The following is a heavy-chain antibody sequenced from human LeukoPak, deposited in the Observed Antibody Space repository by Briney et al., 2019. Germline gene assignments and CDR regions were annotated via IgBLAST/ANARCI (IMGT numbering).Heavy chain of an antibody. CDR2: MSAYNGNT. V-gene: IGHV1-18*01. J-gene: IGHJ6*02. D-gene: IGHD5-18*01. CDR3: ARDGVWGDTAMADPYYYYGMDV. CDR1: GYTFTSYG. Sequence: ASVKVSCKASGYTFTSYGISWVRQAPGQGLEWMGWMSAYNGNTNYAQKLQGRVTMTTDTSTSTAYMELRSLRSDDTAVYYCARDGVWGDTAMADPYYYYGMDVWGQGTTVTVSS.